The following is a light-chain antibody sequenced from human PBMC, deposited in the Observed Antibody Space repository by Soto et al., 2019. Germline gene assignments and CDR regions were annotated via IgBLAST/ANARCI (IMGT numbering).Light chain of an antibody. CDR3: SSYTSSRTLV. CDR1: SSDVGGYKY. V-gene: IGLV2-14*03. CDR2: DVS. J-gene: IGLJ1*01. Sequence: QSALTQPASVSGSPGQSITISCTGTSSDVGGYKYVSWYQHHPGKAPKFMIYDVSNRPSGVANRFSVSKSGNTASLTISGLQAEDEADYYCSSYTSSRTLVFGTGTKLTVL.